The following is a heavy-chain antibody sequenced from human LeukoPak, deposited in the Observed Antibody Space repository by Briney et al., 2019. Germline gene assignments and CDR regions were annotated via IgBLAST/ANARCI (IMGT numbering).Heavy chain of an antibody. CDR2: MNPNSGNT. D-gene: IGHD6-13*01. CDR3: ARGALAAAGTDNWFDP. CDR1: GYTFTSYD. Sequence: ASVKVSCKASGYTFTSYDINWVRQAPGQGLEWMGWMNPNSGNTGYAQKFQGRVTMTRNTSISTAYMELSSLRSEDTAVYYCARGALAAAGTDNWFDPWGQGTLVTVSS. V-gene: IGHV1-8*01. J-gene: IGHJ5*02.